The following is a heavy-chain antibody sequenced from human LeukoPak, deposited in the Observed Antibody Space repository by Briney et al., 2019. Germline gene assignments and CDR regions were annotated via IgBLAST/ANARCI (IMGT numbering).Heavy chain of an antibody. CDR2: VNLQGGT. V-gene: IGHV4-4*02. D-gene: IGHD3-16*02. Sequence: SETLSLTCDVSGGSITRTNYWTWVRQPPGKGLEWTGEVNLQGGTNYNPSLLRRVAISVDTSANHVSLQMTSVTAADTAVYYCAREGGSYRPLDYSGQGTLVTVSS. CDR3: AREGGSYRPLDY. CDR1: GGSITRTNY. J-gene: IGHJ4*02.